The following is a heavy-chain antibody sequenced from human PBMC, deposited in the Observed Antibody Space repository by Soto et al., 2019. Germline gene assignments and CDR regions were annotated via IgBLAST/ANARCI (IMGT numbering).Heavy chain of an antibody. Sequence: QVQLVQSGAEVRKPGSSVKVSCKASVDSFSDFVISWVRQAPGQGLEWMGRIIPSIGVPEYAQKFQGRITINADESTDAAYMDLRSLTSQDTAVYFCARETWVWYFDLWGRGTLVTVSS. J-gene: IGHJ2*01. CDR2: IIPSIGVP. CDR1: VDSFSDFV. V-gene: IGHV1-69*04. D-gene: IGHD6-13*01. CDR3: ARETWVWYFDL.